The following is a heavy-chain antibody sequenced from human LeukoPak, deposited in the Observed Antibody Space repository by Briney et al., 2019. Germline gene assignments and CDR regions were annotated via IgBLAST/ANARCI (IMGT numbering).Heavy chain of an antibody. J-gene: IGHJ5*02. CDR2: INPNSGGT. Sequence: ASVKVSCKASGYTFTGYYMHWVRQAPGQGPEWMGWINPNSGGTNYAQKFQGRVTMTRDTSIGTAYMELSRLRSDDTAVYYCARDLVDTAMIANWFDHWGQGTLVTVSS. CDR3: ARDLVDTAMIANWFDH. D-gene: IGHD5-18*01. CDR1: GYTFTGYY. V-gene: IGHV1-2*02.